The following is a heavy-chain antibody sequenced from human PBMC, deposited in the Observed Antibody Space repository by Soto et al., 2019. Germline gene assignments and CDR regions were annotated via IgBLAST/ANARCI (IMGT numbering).Heavy chain of an antibody. CDR2: IWYDGSNK. Sequence: PGGSLRLSCAASGFTFSNYGMHGFRQAPGKGLEWVAIIWYDGSNKYYADSVKGRFTISRDNSKNTVYLQLNSLRAEDTAMYYCAAGEPLNYRGQGTLVTVSS. V-gene: IGHV3-33*01. CDR3: AAGEPLNY. D-gene: IGHD3-10*01. CDR1: GFTFSNYG. J-gene: IGHJ4*02.